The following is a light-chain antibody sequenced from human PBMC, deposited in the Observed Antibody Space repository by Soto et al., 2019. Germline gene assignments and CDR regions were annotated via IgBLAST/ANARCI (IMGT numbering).Light chain of an antibody. CDR2: AAS. J-gene: IGKJ1*01. CDR3: QQYYSTLWP. CDR1: QSLSSN. V-gene: IGKV3-15*01. Sequence: MSKSPATLSVSPGERVTITCRASQSLSSNLDWYQQKPGQAPRLLIYAASTRPTGIPSRFSGSGSGTDFTLTISSLQAEDVAVYYCQQYYSTLWPFGQGTNVDI.